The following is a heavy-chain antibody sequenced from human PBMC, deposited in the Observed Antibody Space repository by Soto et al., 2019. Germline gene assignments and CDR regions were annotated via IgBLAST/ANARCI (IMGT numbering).Heavy chain of an antibody. CDR2: IYSAGST. J-gene: IGHJ4*02. Sequence: EVQLVETGGGLIQPGGSLRLSCAASGFTVSNNYMSWVRQAPGKGLEWVAVIYSAGSTYYADSVKGRFTVSRDNSKNTVYFQMNSLGSDDTAFYYCARGGSLRPLDFWGQGTLVTVSS. CDR1: GFTVSNNY. CDR3: ARGGSLRPLDF. D-gene: IGHD4-17*01. V-gene: IGHV3-53*02.